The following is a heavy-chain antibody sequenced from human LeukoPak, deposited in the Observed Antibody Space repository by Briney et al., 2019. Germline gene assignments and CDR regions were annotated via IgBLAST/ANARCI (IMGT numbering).Heavy chain of an antibody. J-gene: IGHJ6*02. V-gene: IGHV3-30*18. CDR3: AKDLYYYYYYGMDV. CDR1: GFTFSSYG. Sequence: GGSLRLSCAASGFTFSSYGMHWVCQAPGKGLEWVAVISYDGSNKYYADSVKGRFTISRDNSKNTLYLQMNSLRAEDTAVYYCAKDLYYYYYYGMDVWGQGTTVTVSS. CDR2: ISYDGSNK.